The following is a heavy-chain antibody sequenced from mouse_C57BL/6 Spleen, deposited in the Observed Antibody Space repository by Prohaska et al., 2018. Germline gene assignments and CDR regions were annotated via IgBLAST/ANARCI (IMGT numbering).Heavy chain of an antibody. CDR2: PSDSYT. V-gene: IGHV1-69*02. D-gene: IGHD3-1*01. J-gene: IGHJ3*01. CDR3: ARRAISGWLAY. Sequence: PSDSYTNYNQKFKGKATLTVDKSSSTAYMQLSSLTSEDSAVYYCARRAISGWLAYWGQGTLVTVSA.